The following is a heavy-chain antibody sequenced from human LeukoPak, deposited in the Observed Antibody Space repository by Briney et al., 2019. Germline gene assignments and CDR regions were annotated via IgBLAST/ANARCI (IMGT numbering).Heavy chain of an antibody. V-gene: IGHV4-34*01. J-gene: IGHJ6*02. D-gene: IGHD6-13*01. CDR1: GGSFSGYY. Sequence: SETQSLTCAVYGGSFSGYYWNWIRQPPGKGLEWIGEINQSGSTNYNASLKSRVTISVDTSKNQISLKLSSVTAADTAVYYCARQSWYFGMDVWGQGTTVTVSS. CDR2: INQSGST. CDR3: ARQSWYFGMDV.